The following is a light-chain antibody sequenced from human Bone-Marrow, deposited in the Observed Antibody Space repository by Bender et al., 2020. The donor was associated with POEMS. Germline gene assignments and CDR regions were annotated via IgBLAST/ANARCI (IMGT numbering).Light chain of an antibody. V-gene: IGLV1-40*01. CDR2: GNS. CDR1: SSNIGAGYD. J-gene: IGLJ2*01. Sequence: QSVLTQPPSVSGAPGQRVTISCTGSSSNIGAGYDVHWYQQLPGTAPKLLIYGNSNRPSGVPDRFSGSKSGTSASLAITGLQAEDEADYYCCSYPGSVFFGGGTKLTVL. CDR3: CSYPGSVF.